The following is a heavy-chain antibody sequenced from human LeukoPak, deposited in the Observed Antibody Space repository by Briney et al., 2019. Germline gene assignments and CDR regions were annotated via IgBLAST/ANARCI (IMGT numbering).Heavy chain of an antibody. J-gene: IGHJ4*02. CDR3: ARTFGVVGVSGY. V-gene: IGHV3-21*01. CDR1: GFTFSSYS. D-gene: IGHD3-3*01. Sequence: KSGGSLRLSCAASGFTFSSYSMNWVRQAPGKGLEWVSSISSSSSYIYYADSVKGRFTISRDNAKNSLYLQMNSLRAEDTAVYYCARTFGVVGVSGYWGQGTLVAVSS. CDR2: ISSSSSYI.